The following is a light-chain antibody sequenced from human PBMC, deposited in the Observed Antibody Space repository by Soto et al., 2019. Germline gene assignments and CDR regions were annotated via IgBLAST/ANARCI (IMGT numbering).Light chain of an antibody. Sequence: EIVMTQSPATLSVSPGERATLSCRASQSVSSNLAWYQQKPGQAPRLLSFRASSRATGIPARFSGSGSGTESTLTITSLQSEDFAVYYCQHYHNWPPWTFGQGTKVVIK. CDR2: RAS. CDR3: QHYHNWPPWT. J-gene: IGKJ1*01. V-gene: IGKV3-15*01. CDR1: QSVSSN.